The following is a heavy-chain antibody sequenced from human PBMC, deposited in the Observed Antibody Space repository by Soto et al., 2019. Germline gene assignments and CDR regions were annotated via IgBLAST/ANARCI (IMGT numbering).Heavy chain of an antibody. J-gene: IGHJ4*02. CDR2: ISGSGGST. CDR1: GFTFSSYA. D-gene: IGHD6-19*01. V-gene: IGHV3-23*01. Sequence: GGSLRLSCAASGFTFSSYAMSWVRQAPGKGLEWVSAISGSGGSTNYAQKLQGRVTMTTDTSTSTAYMELRSLRSDDTAVYYSARASGIAVAGSKSPSRFDYWGQGTLVTVSS. CDR3: ARASGIAVAGSKSPSRFDY.